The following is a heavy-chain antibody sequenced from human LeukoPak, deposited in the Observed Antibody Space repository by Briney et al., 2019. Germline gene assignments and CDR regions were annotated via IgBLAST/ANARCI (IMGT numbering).Heavy chain of an antibody. CDR2: IYHSGRS. D-gene: IGHD1-1*01. V-gene: IGHV4-31*03. J-gene: IGHJ4*02. CDR3: ARAAKKTRDETDGGTADY. Sequence: PSETLSLTCTVSGGSISSGGYYWSWIRQHPGKGLEWIGYIYHSGRSYSNPSLKSRLTISVDTSKNQFSLKLSAVTAADTAVYYCARAAKKTRDETDGGTADYWGQGTLVTVSS. CDR1: GGSISSGGYY.